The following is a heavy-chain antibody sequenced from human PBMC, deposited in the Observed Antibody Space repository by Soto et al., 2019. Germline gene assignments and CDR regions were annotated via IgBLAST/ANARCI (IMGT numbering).Heavy chain of an antibody. CDR2: VYQSGRT. CDR3: ARGQSIVAAIDYFDY. V-gene: IGHV4-30-4*07. D-gene: IGHD5-12*01. CDR1: GAYVSSAGYS. Sequence: SETLSLTCSVSGAYVSSAGYSWSWIRQPPGKGLEWIGYVYQSGRTYGSVTTSYNPPLKSRVTISVDRSTSQFSLKLISVTAADTAVYFCARGQSIVAAIDYFDYWGQGSLVTVSS. J-gene: IGHJ4*02.